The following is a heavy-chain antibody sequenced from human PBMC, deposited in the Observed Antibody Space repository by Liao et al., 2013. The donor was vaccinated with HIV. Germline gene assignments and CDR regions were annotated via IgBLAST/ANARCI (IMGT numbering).Heavy chain of an antibody. CDR1: GGSISSYY. V-gene: IGHV4-34*01. J-gene: IGHJ6*03. Sequence: QVQLQESGPGLVKPSETLSLTCTVSGGSISSYYWSWIRQPPGKGLEWIGEINHSGSTNYNPSLKSRVTISVDTSKNQFSLKLSSVTAADTAVYYCARARGQLWFGELHSNRRNYYSYYYMDVWGKGTTVTVSS. CDR3: ARARGQLWFGELHSNRRNYYSYYYMDV. CDR2: INHSGST. D-gene: IGHD3-10*01.